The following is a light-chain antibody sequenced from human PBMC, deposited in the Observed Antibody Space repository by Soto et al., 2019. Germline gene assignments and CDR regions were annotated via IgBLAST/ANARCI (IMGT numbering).Light chain of an antibody. Sequence: IVLTQSQGTLALSPGERATRSCSASQSVSSSYLAWYQQKPGQDPGLIIYGASSRATGIPERFSSSGSGTDFTLTISSLDPEELAVYYCQQYGSSPLTFGGGTKVDIK. V-gene: IGKV3-20*01. CDR3: QQYGSSPLT. CDR2: GAS. J-gene: IGKJ4*01. CDR1: QSVSSSY.